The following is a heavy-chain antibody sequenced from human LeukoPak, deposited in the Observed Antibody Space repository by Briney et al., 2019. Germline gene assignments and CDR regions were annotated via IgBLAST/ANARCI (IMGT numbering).Heavy chain of an antibody. V-gene: IGHV3-23*01. Sequence: PGGSLRLSCTASGFTFSSYAMSWVRQAPGKGLEWVSAISGCDGSTNYADSVKGRFTISRDNSRNTLYLQMNSLRAEDTAVYYCAKKGTLPGIAATGTLLYYFDYWGQGTLVTVSS. CDR1: GFTFSSYA. CDR2: ISGCDGST. D-gene: IGHD6-13*01. J-gene: IGHJ4*02. CDR3: AKKGTLPGIAATGTLLYYFDY.